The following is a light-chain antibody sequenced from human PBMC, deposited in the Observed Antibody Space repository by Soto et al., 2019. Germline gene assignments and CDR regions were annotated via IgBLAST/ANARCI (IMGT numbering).Light chain of an antibody. CDR1: QSVSSSY. CDR2: GAS. CDR3: QQYGRSPLT. Sequence: EIVLTQSPGTLSLSPGERATLSCRASQSVSSSYLAWYQQKPGQAPRLLIYGASSRATGIPDRFSGSGSGTDFPLAISTLEHEDVGVYCCQQYGRSPLTFGGGTKVEMK. J-gene: IGKJ4*01. V-gene: IGKV3-20*01.